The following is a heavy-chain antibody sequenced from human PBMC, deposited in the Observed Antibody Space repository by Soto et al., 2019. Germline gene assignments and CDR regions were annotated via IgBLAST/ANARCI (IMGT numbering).Heavy chain of an antibody. CDR1: GFTFNSYW. Sequence: EVQLVESGGGLVQPGGSLRLSCAASGFTFNSYWMHWVRQAPGKGLVWVSRVNGDGTTTNSAASVKGRFAIYRDNAKNTLYLQEDSRRGDGTAVFFLARGVPGHYAVDVWGQGTTVTVSS. D-gene: IGHD4-17*01. V-gene: IGHV3-74*01. CDR2: VNGDGTTT. J-gene: IGHJ6*02. CDR3: ARGVPGHYAVDV.